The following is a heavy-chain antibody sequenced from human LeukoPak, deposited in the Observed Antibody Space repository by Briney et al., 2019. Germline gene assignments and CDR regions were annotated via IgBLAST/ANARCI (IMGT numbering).Heavy chain of an antibody. CDR1: GYTFSNYY. D-gene: IGHD3-22*01. J-gene: IGHJ4*02. V-gene: IGHV1-46*03. CDR3: ARASPDSSGYYRFDY. Sequence: ASVKVSCKASGYTFSNYYMHWVRQAPGQGLEWMGIINPSGSSTTYAQSFQGRLTLTRDMSANTLYMELSSLRSEDTAVYYCARASPDSSGYYRFDYWGQGTLVTVSS. CDR2: INPSGSST.